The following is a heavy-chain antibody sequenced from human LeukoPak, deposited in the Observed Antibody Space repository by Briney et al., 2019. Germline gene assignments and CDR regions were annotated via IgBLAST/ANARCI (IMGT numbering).Heavy chain of an antibody. J-gene: IGHJ4*02. Sequence: HPGGSLRLSCAVSGFTVSSSYMSWVRQAPGKGLEWVSGVYGGGNAYYADSVKGRFAISRDNSKNTLFLQMNSLRAEDTAVYYCVNSVMVRGVIRPYWGQGTLVTVSS. CDR2: VYGGGNA. CDR1: GFTVSSSY. CDR3: VNSVMVRGVIRPY. V-gene: IGHV3-53*01. D-gene: IGHD3-10*01.